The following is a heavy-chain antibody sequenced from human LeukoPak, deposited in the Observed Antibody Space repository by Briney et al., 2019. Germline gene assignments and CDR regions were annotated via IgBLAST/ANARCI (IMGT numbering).Heavy chain of an antibody. J-gene: IGHJ5*02. CDR3: ARDDYRGVTNFDP. CDR1: GGSISPYS. D-gene: IGHD3-10*01. V-gene: IGHV4-59*01. Sequence: SETLSLTCTVSGGSISPYSWSWIRQPPGKGLEWIGYISYSGSINYNPSLKSRVTISVDTSKNQFSLQLSSVTAADTAVYYCARDDYRGVTNFDPWGQGTLVTVSS. CDR2: ISYSGSI.